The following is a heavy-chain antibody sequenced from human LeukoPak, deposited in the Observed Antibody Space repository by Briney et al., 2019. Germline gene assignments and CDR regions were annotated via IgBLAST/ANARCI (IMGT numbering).Heavy chain of an antibody. J-gene: IGHJ6*02. Sequence: SETLSLTCTVSGGSISSYYWSWIRQPPGKGLEWIGYIYYSGSTNYNPSLKSRVTISVDTSKNQFSLKLSSVTAADTAVYCCARSRCSSTSCYNGYYYYGMDVWGQGTTVTVSS. D-gene: IGHD2-2*02. CDR1: GGSISSYY. CDR3: ARSRCSSTSCYNGYYYYGMDV. V-gene: IGHV4-59*08. CDR2: IYYSGST.